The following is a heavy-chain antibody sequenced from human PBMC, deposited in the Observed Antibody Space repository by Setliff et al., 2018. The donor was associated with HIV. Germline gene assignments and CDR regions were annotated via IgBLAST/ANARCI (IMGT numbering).Heavy chain of an antibody. J-gene: IGHJ3*02. CDR2: LTPHSGDT. D-gene: IGHD3-22*01. CDR1: GYTFLNYD. CDR3: ARDDPLYYDSSGYYYVVAFDI. V-gene: IGHV1-8*01. Sequence: ASVKVSCKASGYTFLNYDINWLRQAPGQGLEWMGRLTPHSGDTISADRFQGRLVMTTNTSTTTAFMELSSLRSDDTAVYYCARDDPLYYDSSGYYYVVAFDIWGQGTMVTVS.